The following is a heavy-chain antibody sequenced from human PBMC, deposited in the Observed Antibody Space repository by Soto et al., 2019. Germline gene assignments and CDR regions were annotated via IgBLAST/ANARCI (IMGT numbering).Heavy chain of an antibody. CDR1: GFSLSTRGVG. V-gene: IGHV2-5*02. Sequence: QITLKESGPTLVKPTQTLTLTCTFSGFSLSTRGVGVGWIRQPPGKALEWLALIYWDDDKRYSPSLKSRLTVTKETSKNQVVLTMTHMDPVDTATYYCAHGIMTTVSHWFDPWGQGTLVTVSS. CDR3: AHGIMTTVSHWFDP. J-gene: IGHJ5*02. CDR2: IYWDDDK. D-gene: IGHD4-17*01.